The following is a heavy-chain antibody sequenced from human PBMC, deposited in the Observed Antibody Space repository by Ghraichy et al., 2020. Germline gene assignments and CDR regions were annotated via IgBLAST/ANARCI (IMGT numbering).Heavy chain of an antibody. CDR2: IIPMFDTA. V-gene: IGHV1-69*06. CDR1: GGTFTNCA. D-gene: IGHD1-7*01. J-gene: IGHJ6*02. CDR3: ARTNPQQTWNYATLKYYFYGMDL. Sequence: SVKVSCKASGGTFTNCAISWVRQVPGQGLEWMGGIIPMFDTANYAQKFYGRVTITADKSTSTAYMELTSLRSDDTAVYYCARTNPQQTWNYATLKYYFYGMDLWGQGTTVTVSS.